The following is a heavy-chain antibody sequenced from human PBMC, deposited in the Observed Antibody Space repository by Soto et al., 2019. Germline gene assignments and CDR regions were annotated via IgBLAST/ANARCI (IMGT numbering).Heavy chain of an antibody. V-gene: IGHV4-31*03. J-gene: IGHJ3*02. Sequence: QVQLQESGPGLVKPSQTLSLTCTVSGGSISSGGYYWSWIRQHPGKGLEWIGYIYYSGSTYYNPSLKSRVTISVDTSKNQFSLKLSSVTAADTAVYYCARDQRITMVRDKAAFDIWGQGTMVTVSS. D-gene: IGHD3-10*01. CDR2: IYYSGST. CDR1: GGSISSGGYY. CDR3: ARDQRITMVRDKAAFDI.